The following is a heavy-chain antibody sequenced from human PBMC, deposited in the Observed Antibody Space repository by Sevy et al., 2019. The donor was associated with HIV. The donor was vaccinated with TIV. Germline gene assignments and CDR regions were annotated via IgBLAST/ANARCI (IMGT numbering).Heavy chain of an antibody. Sequence: GGSLRLSCAASEFNFGIYWMSWVRQAPGKGLEYVANIKQDGSQRYYVDSVRGRFTISRDNAENSLFFEMNSLRDEDTAVYYCASQAPYFDNWGPGTQVTVSS. D-gene: IGHD6-6*01. CDR3: ASQAPYFDN. J-gene: IGHJ4*02. V-gene: IGHV3-7*01. CDR2: IKQDGSQR. CDR1: EFNFGIYW.